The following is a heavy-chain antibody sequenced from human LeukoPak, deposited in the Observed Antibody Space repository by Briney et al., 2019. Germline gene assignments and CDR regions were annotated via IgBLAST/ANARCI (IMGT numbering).Heavy chain of an antibody. J-gene: IGHJ5*02. CDR3: ARLGPFYDSSGYGEYNWFDP. D-gene: IGHD3-22*01. Sequence: SVKVSCKASGGTFISYAISWVRQAPGQGLEWMGGIIPIFGTANYAQKFQGRVTITADESTSTAYMELSSLRSEDTAVYYCARLGPFYDSSGYGEYNWFDPWGQGTLVTVSS. V-gene: IGHV1-69*13. CDR1: GGTFISYA. CDR2: IIPIFGTA.